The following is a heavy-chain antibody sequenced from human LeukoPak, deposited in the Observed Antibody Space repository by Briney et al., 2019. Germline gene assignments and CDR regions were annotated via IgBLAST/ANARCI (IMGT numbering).Heavy chain of an antibody. CDR1: GGSISSYY. CDR3: ARVVSNWFDP. CDR2: IYHSGST. J-gene: IGHJ5*02. Sequence: SETLSLTCTVSGGSISSYYWSWIRQPPGKGLEWIGYIYHSGSTYYNPSLKSRVTISVDRSKNQFSLKLSSVTAADTAVYYCARVVSNWFDPWGQGTLVTVSS. D-gene: IGHD2/OR15-2a*01. V-gene: IGHV4-59*12.